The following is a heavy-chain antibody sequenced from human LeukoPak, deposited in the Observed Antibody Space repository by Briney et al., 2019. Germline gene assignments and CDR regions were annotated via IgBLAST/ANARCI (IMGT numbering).Heavy chain of an antibody. J-gene: IGHJ4*02. D-gene: IGHD1-26*01. V-gene: IGHV1-8*01. Sequence: ASVKVSCKASKDTFSIYDVNWVRQATGLGLEWMGWMNPNSGNTGYAQKFQGRVTMTMNSSISTAYMELSSLTSEDTAVYYCARRTMGARRTCDYWGQGTLVTVSS. CDR1: KDTFSIYD. CDR2: MNPNSGNT. CDR3: ARRTMGARRTCDY.